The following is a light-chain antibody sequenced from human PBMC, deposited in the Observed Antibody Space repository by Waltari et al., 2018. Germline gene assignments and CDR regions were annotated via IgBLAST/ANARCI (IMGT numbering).Light chain of an antibody. Sequence: QSALTQPASVSASPGQSITISCTGTSSDVGASDSLSWYQHHPGRAPKVLIFDVNHRPSGVSDRFSGSKSGNTASLTISGLQADDEADYYCYSPSSNNVLLFGGGTKVTVL. CDR1: SSDVGASDS. V-gene: IGLV2-14*03. CDR3: YSPSSNNVLL. CDR2: DVN. J-gene: IGLJ2*01.